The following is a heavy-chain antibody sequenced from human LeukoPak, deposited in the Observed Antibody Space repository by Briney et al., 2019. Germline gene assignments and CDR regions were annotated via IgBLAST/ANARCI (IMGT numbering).Heavy chain of an antibody. J-gene: IGHJ4*02. V-gene: IGHV1-18*04. D-gene: IGHD6-13*01. CDR2: ISAYNSNT. CDR3: ARAAGGGYFDF. Sequence: ASVTVSCMASGYTFTGYYMHWVRQAPGQGLEWMGWISAYNSNTNYAQNLQGRVTMTTDTSTSTVYLYLRSLRSDDTAVYYCARAAGGGYFDFWGQGTLVTVSS. CDR1: GYTFTGYY.